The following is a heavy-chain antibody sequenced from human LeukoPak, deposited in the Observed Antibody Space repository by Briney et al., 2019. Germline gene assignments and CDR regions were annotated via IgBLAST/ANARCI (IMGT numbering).Heavy chain of an antibody. CDR1: GFTFSSYS. D-gene: IGHD6-6*01. CDR2: ISSSSSYI. V-gene: IGHV3-21*01. Sequence: GGSLRLSCAASGFTFSSYSMNWVRQAPGKGLEWVSSISSSSSYIYYADSVKGRFTISRDNAKNSLYLQMNSLRAEDTAVYYCARDQRPTGFDPWGQGTLVTVSS. CDR3: ARDQRPTGFDP. J-gene: IGHJ5*02.